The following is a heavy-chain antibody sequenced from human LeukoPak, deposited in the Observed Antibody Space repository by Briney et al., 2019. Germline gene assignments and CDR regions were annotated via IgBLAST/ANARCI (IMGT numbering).Heavy chain of an antibody. Sequence: GGSLRLSCAASGFTFSGFELNWVRQAPGKGLEWVSYIKSDGSLKTYADAVKGRFAISRDNAKNSLYLQMNSLRAEDTAVYYCARRFRDWGQGILVTVSS. CDR1: GFTFSGFE. CDR2: IKSDGSLK. V-gene: IGHV3-48*03. CDR3: ARRFRD. J-gene: IGHJ4*02.